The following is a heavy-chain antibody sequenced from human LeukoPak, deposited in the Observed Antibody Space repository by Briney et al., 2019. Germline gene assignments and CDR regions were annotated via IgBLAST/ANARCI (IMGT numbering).Heavy chain of an antibody. CDR3: AGRGDGNLYYFDH. Sequence: PGGPLRLSCAASGFTFSSYWMSWVRQAPGKGLEWVANIKQDGGEKYYVDSVKGRFTISRDNAKNSLYLQMNSLRPEDTAVYYCAGRGDGNLYYFDHWGQGTLVAPSS. J-gene: IGHJ4*02. D-gene: IGHD5-24*01. CDR1: GFTFSSYW. V-gene: IGHV3-7*04. CDR2: IKQDGGEK.